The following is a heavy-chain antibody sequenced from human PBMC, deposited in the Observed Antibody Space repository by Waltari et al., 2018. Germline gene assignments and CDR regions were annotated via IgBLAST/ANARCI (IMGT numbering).Heavy chain of an antibody. J-gene: IGHJ1*01. V-gene: IGHV4-34*02. Sequence: QVQLQQWGAGLLKPSETLSLTCGLYGGSVSGYYGSWIRQPPGQGLEWLGEINQMGAVAYNPSRRGRATMSVDTSKNQVYLEVTSVTAADTANYYCARYTSSWSKYIQYWGRGSLVTVSS. CDR1: GGSVSGYY. D-gene: IGHD6-19*01. CDR3: ARYTSSWSKYIQY. CDR2: INQMGAV.